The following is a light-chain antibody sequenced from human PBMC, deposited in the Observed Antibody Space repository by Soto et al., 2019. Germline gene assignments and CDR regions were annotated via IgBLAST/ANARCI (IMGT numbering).Light chain of an antibody. CDR1: QSIISY. CDR3: QQSYSAPYT. J-gene: IGKJ2*01. Sequence: DIQMTQSPSSLSASVGDRVTITCRASQSIISYLNWYQQKPGKAPKLLIYAASSLQSGVPSRFSRSGSGRDFSLTIASLQAEGFATYYCQQSYSAPYTFGQGTKLEIK. CDR2: AAS. V-gene: IGKV1-39*01.